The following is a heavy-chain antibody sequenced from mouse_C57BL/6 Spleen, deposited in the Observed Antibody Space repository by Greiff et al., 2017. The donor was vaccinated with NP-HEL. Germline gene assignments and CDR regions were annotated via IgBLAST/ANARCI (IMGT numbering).Heavy chain of an antibody. CDR3: ARSVNYYGSRGYYFDY. J-gene: IGHJ2*01. CDR2: IDPNSGGT. Sequence: QVQLKQPGAELVKPGASVKLSCKASGYTFTSYWMHWVKQRPGRGLEWIGRIDPNSGGTKYNEKFKSKATLTVAKPSSTAYMQLSSLTSEDSAVYDCARSVNYYGSRGYYFDYWGQGTTLTVSS. D-gene: IGHD1-1*01. CDR1: GYTFTSYW. V-gene: IGHV1-62-3*01.